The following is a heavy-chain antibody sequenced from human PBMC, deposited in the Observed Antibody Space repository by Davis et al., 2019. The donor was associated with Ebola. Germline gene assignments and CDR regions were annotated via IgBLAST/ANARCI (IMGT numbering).Heavy chain of an antibody. CDR1: GFPFRNYA. D-gene: IGHD3-3*01. CDR2: VSHSQRET. J-gene: IGHJ4*02. V-gene: IGHV3-30*04. Sequence: GESLKISCAASGFPFRNYAMHWVRQAPGKGLEWVAVVSHSQRETFYADSVKGRFTISRDNSEHTLYLQMNSLTADDTAVYYCARAVFHEVLDYWGQGTPVTVSS. CDR3: ARAVFHEVLDY.